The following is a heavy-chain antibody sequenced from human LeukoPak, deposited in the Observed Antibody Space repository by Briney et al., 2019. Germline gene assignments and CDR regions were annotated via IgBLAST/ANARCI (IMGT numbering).Heavy chain of an antibody. J-gene: IGHJ4*02. D-gene: IGHD3-22*01. V-gene: IGHV1-3*01. CDR2: INAGNGNT. CDR3: ARGLLTYYDSSGYYY. Sequence: ASAKVSCKASGYTFTSYAMHWVRQAPGQRLEWMGWINAGNGNTKYSQKFQGRVTITRDTSASTAYMELSSLRSEDTAVYYCARGLLTYYDSSGYYYWGQGTLVTVSS. CDR1: GYTFTSYA.